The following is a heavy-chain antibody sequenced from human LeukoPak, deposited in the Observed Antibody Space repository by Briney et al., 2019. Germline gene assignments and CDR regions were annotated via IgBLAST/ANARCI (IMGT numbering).Heavy chain of an antibody. Sequence: SETLSLTCAVSGYSISSSNWWAWIRQPPGKGLGWIGYIYYSGGTHYNPSLKGRVAMSIDTSKNQFSLKLSSVTAVDTAVYYCVKKVAGVAWFDSWGQGTLVTVSS. CDR3: VKKVAGVAWFDS. V-gene: IGHV4-28*01. CDR2: IYYSGGT. D-gene: IGHD7-27*01. J-gene: IGHJ5*01. CDR1: GYSISSSNW.